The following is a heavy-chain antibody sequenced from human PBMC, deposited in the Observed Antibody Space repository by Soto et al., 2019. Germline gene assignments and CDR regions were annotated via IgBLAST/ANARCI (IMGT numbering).Heavy chain of an antibody. D-gene: IGHD4-4*01. Sequence: QLQLQESGPGLVKPSETLSLTCTVSGGSISSSSYYWGWIRQPPGKGLEWIGSIYYSGSTYYNPSLKSRVTISVDTSKNQFSLKLSSVTAADTAVYYCAREVRSVTYGMDVWGQGTTVTVSS. J-gene: IGHJ6*02. CDR1: GGSISSSSYY. V-gene: IGHV4-39*01. CDR2: IYYSGST. CDR3: AREVRSVTYGMDV.